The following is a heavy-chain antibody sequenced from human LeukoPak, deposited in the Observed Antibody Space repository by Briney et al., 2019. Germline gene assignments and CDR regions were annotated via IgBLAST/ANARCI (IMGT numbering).Heavy chain of an antibody. Sequence: GGSLRLSCAASGFTFNFYWMTWVRQAPGKGLDWVANINQDGSEMYYMDSLKGRFTISRDNAKNSVFLQMNSLRVDDTGVYYCARWRPHCIGDDCHIYFYGMDVWGLGTTVTVSS. J-gene: IGHJ6*02. D-gene: IGHD2-15*01. CDR1: GFTFNFYW. CDR3: ARWRPHCIGDDCHIYFYGMDV. V-gene: IGHV3-7*04. CDR2: INQDGSEM.